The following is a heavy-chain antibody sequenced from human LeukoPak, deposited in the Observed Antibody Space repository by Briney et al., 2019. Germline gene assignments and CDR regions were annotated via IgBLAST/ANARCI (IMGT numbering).Heavy chain of an antibody. J-gene: IGHJ4*02. CDR2: ISASGDST. V-gene: IGHV3-23*01. Sequence: GGSLRLSCAASGFTFSSYAMRWVRQAPGKGLEWVSGISASGDSTYYADSVKGRFTISGDNSKNTLYLQMNSLRAEDTAIYYCAKSLSGSYYNPIDYWGQGTLVTVSS. CDR1: GFTFSSYA. D-gene: IGHD3-10*01. CDR3: AKSLSGSYYNPIDY.